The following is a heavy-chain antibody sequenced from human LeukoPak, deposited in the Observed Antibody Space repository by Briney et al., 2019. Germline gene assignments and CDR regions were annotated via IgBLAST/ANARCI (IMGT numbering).Heavy chain of an antibody. CDR3: AKDRRAVAGRIDAFDI. J-gene: IGHJ3*02. CDR2: INSDGSST. D-gene: IGHD6-19*01. V-gene: IGHV3-74*01. Sequence: GGSLRLSCAASGFTFSSYWMHWVRQAPGKGLVWVSRINSDGSSTSYADSVKGRFTISRDNAKNTLYLQMNSLRAEDTAVYYCAKDRRAVAGRIDAFDIWGQGTMVTVSS. CDR1: GFTFSSYW.